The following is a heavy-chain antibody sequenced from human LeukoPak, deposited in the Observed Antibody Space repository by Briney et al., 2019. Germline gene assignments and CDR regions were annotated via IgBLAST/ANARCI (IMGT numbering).Heavy chain of an antibody. V-gene: IGHV3-9*01. CDR1: GFTFDDYA. CDR3: AKDRAVAGTGVFDY. CDR2: ISWNSGSI. J-gene: IGHJ4*02. Sequence: QTGGSLRLSCAASGFTFDDYAMHWVRQAPGKGLEWVSGISWNSGSIGYADSVKGRFTISRDNAKNSLYLQMSSLRAEDTALYYCAKDRAVAGTGVFDYWGQGTLVTVSS. D-gene: IGHD6-19*01.